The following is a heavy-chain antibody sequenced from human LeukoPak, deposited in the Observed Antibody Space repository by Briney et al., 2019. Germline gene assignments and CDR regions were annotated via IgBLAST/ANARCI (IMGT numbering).Heavy chain of an antibody. CDR1: GFTFSDYY. D-gene: IGHD3-9*01. Sequence: GGSLRLSCAASGFTFSDYYMSWIRQAPGKGLEWVSYISSSGSTIYYADSVKGRFTISRDNAKNSLYLQMNSLRAEDTAVYYCAGAPYYDILTGYYVYYYGMDVWGQGTTVTVSS. V-gene: IGHV3-11*01. CDR3: AGAPYYDILTGYYVYYYGMDV. CDR2: ISSSGSTI. J-gene: IGHJ6*02.